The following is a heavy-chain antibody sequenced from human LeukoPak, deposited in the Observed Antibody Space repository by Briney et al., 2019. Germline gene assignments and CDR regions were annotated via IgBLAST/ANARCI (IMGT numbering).Heavy chain of an antibody. D-gene: IGHD6-13*01. J-gene: IGHJ4*02. V-gene: IGHV3-30*03. Sequence: GGSLRLSCAASGFTFSSYGMHWVRQAPGKGLEWVAVISYDGSNKYYADSVKGRFTISRDNSKSTLYLQMNSLRAEDTAVYYCARGRGIAAAGTSRPFDYWGQGTLVTVSS. CDR1: GFTFSSYG. CDR3: ARGRGIAAAGTSRPFDY. CDR2: ISYDGSNK.